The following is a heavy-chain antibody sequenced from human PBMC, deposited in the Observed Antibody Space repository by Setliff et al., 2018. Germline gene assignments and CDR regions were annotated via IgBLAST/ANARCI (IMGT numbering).Heavy chain of an antibody. CDR1: GGSFSGYY. V-gene: IGHV4-38-2*01. D-gene: IGHD2-2*01. CDR2: MYHSGST. J-gene: IGHJ3*02. Sequence: TAETLSLTCAVYGGSFSGYYWGWIRQPPGKGLEWIGSMYHSGSTYYNPSLKSRVTISVDTSKNQFSLKLNYVTAADTAVYYCARALGYCSRTSCYADAFDIWGQGTMVTVSS. CDR3: ARALGYCSRTSCYADAFDI.